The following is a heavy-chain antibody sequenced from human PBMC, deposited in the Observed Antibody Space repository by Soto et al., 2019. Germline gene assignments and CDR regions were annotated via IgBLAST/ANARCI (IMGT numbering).Heavy chain of an antibody. V-gene: IGHV1-69*13. CDR3: SRFGSLGFLYCYGGNGYLLSLPTQRSSVPGSSGM. J-gene: IGHJ6*01. D-gene: IGHD3-22*01. CDR2: IIPIFGTA. CDR1: GGTFSSYA. Sequence: SVKVSCKASGGTFSSYAISWVRQAPGQRLEWMGGIIPIFGTANYAQKFQGRVTITADESTSTAYMELSSLRSEDTAVYYFSRFGSLGFLYCYGGNGYLLSLPTQRSSVPGSSGM.